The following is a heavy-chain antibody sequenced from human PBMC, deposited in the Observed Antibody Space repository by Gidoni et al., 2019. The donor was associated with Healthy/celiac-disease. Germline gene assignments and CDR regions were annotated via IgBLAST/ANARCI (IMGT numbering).Heavy chain of an antibody. CDR3: ATEPPGGYCSGGSCHKYAFDI. V-gene: IGHV1-24*01. J-gene: IGHJ3*02. CDR2: FDPEDGET. Sequence: QIQLVQSGAEVKKPGASVKVSCKVSGYTLTDLSMHWVRQAPGKGLGWMGGFDPEDGETIYEQKFQGRVTMTEDTSTDTAYMELSSLRSEDTAVYYCATEPPGGYCSGGSCHKYAFDIWGQGTMVTVSS. D-gene: IGHD2-15*01. CDR1: GYTLTDLS.